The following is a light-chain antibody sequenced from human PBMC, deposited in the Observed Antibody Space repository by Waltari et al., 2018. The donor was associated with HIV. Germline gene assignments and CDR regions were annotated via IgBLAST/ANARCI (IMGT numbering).Light chain of an antibody. CDR3: QQYNYFPWT. V-gene: IGKV1-5*03. CDR1: HSVRSS. CDR2: RAS. Sequence: DIQMSQSPSTLSASVGDRVSITCRASHSVRSSLAWYQQTPGKDPKLLIYRASILESGVPSRFSGSGSGTEFTLTISSLQPDDFATYFCQQYNYFPWTFGQGTKVDIK. J-gene: IGKJ1*01.